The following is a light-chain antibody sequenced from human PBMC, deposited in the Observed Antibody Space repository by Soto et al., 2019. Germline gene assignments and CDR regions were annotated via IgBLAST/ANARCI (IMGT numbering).Light chain of an antibody. Sequence: DIQMTQSPSLSVSVVDKVTITCRASHSISNFLNWYQQKAGKAPKLLIYASFNLQSGVPSRFSGSGSGTDFTLTISSLQPEDFATYYCQQNYITPYTFGQGTKLEIK. CDR1: HSISNF. J-gene: IGKJ2*01. CDR3: QQNYITPYT. V-gene: IGKV1-39*01. CDR2: ASF.